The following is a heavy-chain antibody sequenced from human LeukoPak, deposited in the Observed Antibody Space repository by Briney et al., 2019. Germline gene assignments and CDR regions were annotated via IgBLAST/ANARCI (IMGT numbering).Heavy chain of an antibody. D-gene: IGHD3-3*01. Sequence: RPSETLSLTCTVSGYSISSGYYWGWIRQPPGKGLEWIGSIYHSGSTYYNPSLKSRVTISVDTSKNQFSLKLSSVTAADTAVYYCARAPLRFLEWWRLYYFDYWGQGTLVTVSS. V-gene: IGHV4-38-2*02. CDR1: GYSISSGYY. CDR2: IYHSGST. J-gene: IGHJ4*02. CDR3: ARAPLRFLEWWRLYYFDY.